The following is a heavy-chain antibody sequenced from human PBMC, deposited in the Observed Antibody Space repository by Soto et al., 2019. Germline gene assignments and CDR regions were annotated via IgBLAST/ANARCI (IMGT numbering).Heavy chain of an antibody. CDR1: GFAFNSYA. J-gene: IGHJ5*02. CDR3: TKEHDYGYYGWFDP. D-gene: IGHD4-17*01. Sequence: PGESLKISCVASGFAFNSYAMTWVRQAPGKGLEWVSTITNSGGSTYYADSVKGRFTISRDNSKNTLYMQMTTLTAEDTAIYYCTKEHDYGYYGWFDPWGQGTLVTVSS. V-gene: IGHV3-23*01. CDR2: ITNSGGST.